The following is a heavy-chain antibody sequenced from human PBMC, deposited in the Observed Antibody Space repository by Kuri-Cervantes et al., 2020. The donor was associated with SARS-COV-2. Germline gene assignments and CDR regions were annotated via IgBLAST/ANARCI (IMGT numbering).Heavy chain of an antibody. V-gene: IGHV1-8*01. CDR2: MNPKIDIS. CDR1: GYTFTGYY. J-gene: IGHJ4*02. Sequence: ASVKVSCKASGYTFTGYYINWVRQAPGQGLEWVGWMNPKIDISGSVKKFQGRVTMTRDTSTNTAYMELTSLGSQDTAVYYCARKTRGTCRLDYWGPGTPVTVSS. CDR3: ARKTRGTCRLDY. D-gene: IGHD1-26*01.